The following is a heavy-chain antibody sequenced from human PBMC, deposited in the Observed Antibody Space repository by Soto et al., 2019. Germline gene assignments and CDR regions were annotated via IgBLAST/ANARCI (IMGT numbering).Heavy chain of an antibody. V-gene: IGHV1-58*01. CDR2: IVVGSGNT. Sequence: SVKVSCKASGFTFTSSAVQWVRQARGQRLEWIGWIVVGSGNTNYAQKYQEKVTITRDMSTSTAYMEMSNLRSEDTAVYYCAAGSLLYDYYYYGMDVWGQGTTVTVSS. CDR3: AAGSLLYDYYYYGMDV. D-gene: IGHD3-3*01. CDR1: GFTFTSSA. J-gene: IGHJ6*02.